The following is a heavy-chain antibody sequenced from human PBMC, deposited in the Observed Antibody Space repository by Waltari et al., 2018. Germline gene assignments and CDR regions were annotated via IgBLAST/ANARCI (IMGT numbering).Heavy chain of an antibody. D-gene: IGHD3-3*01. CDR1: GGSIRSSSYY. Sequence: QLQLQESGTGLVKPSETLSIPCTVSGGSIRSSSYYWGWHRQPPGKGLEWIGSIYYSGSTYYNPSLKSRVTISVDTSKNQFSLKLSSVTAADTAVYYCASVSYDFWSGYSYYFDYWGQGTLVTVSS. J-gene: IGHJ4*02. CDR2: IYYSGST. CDR3: ASVSYDFWSGYSYYFDY. V-gene: IGHV4-39*01.